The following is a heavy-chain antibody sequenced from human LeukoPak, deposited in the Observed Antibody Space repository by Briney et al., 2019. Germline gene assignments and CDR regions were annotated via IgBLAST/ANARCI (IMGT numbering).Heavy chain of an antibody. V-gene: IGHV3-49*04. CDR3: ARDPVAVSGSNYYYYGMDV. D-gene: IGHD6-19*01. CDR2: IKSKVFGGTT. CDR1: GFTFGDYA. J-gene: IGHJ6*02. Sequence: GSLRLSCTASGFTFGDYAMSWVRQAPGKGLEWVGFIKSKVFGGTTEYAASVKGRFTISRDDSKSIAYLHMNSLKTGDTALYYCARDPVAVSGSNYYYYGMDVWGQGTTVTVSS.